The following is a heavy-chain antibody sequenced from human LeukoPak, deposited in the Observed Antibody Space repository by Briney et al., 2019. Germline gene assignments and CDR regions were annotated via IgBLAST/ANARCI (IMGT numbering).Heavy chain of an antibody. Sequence: ASVKVSCKASGYTFTSYDINWVRQATGQGLEWMGWMNPNSGNTGYAQKFQGRVTMTRNTSISTAYMELSRLRSDDTAVYYCARGLHLWFPDYWGQGTLVTVSS. V-gene: IGHV1-8*01. D-gene: IGHD3-10*01. CDR1: GYTFTSYD. J-gene: IGHJ4*02. CDR2: MNPNSGNT. CDR3: ARGLHLWFPDY.